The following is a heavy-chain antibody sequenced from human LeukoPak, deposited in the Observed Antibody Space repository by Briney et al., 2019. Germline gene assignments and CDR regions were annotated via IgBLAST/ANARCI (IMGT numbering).Heavy chain of an antibody. CDR3: ARAPDWSSGWSGYYFDY. Sequence: GGSLRLSCAASGFTVSSNYMSWVRQAPGKGLEWVSVIYSGGSTYYADSVKGRFTISRDNSKNTLYLQMNSLRSEDTAVYYCARAPDWSSGWSGYYFDYWGQGTLVTVSS. D-gene: IGHD6-19*01. CDR2: IYSGGST. CDR1: GFTVSSNY. J-gene: IGHJ4*02. V-gene: IGHV3-53*05.